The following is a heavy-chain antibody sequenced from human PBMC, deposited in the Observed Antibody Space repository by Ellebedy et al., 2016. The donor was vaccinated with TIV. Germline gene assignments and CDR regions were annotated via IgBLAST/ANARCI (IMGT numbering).Heavy chain of an antibody. D-gene: IGHD2-8*01. J-gene: IGHJ4*02. CDR1: GFTFYNYA. V-gene: IGHV3-23*01. CDR2: ISDSGGST. Sequence: GESLKISXAASGFTFYNYAMSWVRQAPGRGLEWVSAISDSGGSTYYADSVKGRFTISRDNSKNTLFLQMNSLRAEDTAVYYCAKDGDNGVWNYWGQGTLVTVSS. CDR3: AKDGDNGVWNY.